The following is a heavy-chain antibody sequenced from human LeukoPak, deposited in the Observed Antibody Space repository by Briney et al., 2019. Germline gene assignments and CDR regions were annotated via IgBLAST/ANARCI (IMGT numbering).Heavy chain of an antibody. J-gene: IGHJ6*02. CDR3: ATPSLGPAARRSYYYGMDV. Sequence: GASVKVSCKVSGYTLTELSMHWVRQAPGKGLEWVGGFDPEDGETIYAQKFQGRVTMTEDTSTDTAYMELSSLRSEDTAVYYCATPSLGPAARRSYYYGMDVWGRGTTVTVSS. V-gene: IGHV1-24*01. CDR2: FDPEDGET. D-gene: IGHD2-2*01. CDR1: GYTLTELS.